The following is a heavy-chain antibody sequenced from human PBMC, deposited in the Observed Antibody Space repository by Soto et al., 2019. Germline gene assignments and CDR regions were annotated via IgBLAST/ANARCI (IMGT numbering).Heavy chain of an antibody. D-gene: IGHD3-22*01. V-gene: IGHV1-69*01. Sequence: QVQLVQSGAEVKRPGSSVKVSCRASGYTFSSHAITWVRQAPGQGLEWMGGIIPMFSAPNYAQKFQGRVTITADESTSTAYMEVTRLTSEDTAVYFCARFAGSSGYIDYWGQGALVTVSS. J-gene: IGHJ4*02. CDR2: IIPMFSAP. CDR1: GYTFSSHA. CDR3: ARFAGSSGYIDY.